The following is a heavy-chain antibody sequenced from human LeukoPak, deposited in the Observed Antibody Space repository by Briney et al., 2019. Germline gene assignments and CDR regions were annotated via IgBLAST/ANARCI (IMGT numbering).Heavy chain of an antibody. Sequence: SGGSLRLSCTASGFSFSTYAMTWVRQAPGKGLEWISSISSGSRYIYYADSVRGRFTISRDNTKNSLYLLMNNLRAEDTAIYYCARDRPTGASRVFVVQWGQGTPVTVSS. J-gene: IGHJ4*02. CDR2: ISSGSRYI. D-gene: IGHD2-15*01. CDR1: GFSFSTYA. V-gene: IGHV3-21*06. CDR3: ARDRPTGASRVFVVQ.